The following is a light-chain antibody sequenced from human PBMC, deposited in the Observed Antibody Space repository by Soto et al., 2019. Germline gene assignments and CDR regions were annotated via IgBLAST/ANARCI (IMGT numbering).Light chain of an antibody. J-gene: IGLJ2*01. V-gene: IGLV2-14*01. CDR1: SSDVGGYDY. Sequence: QSALTQPASVSGSPGQSITISCTGTSSDVGGYDYVSWYQQYAGKAPKLTIYNVRNRPSGVSNRFSGSKSGNTASLTNSGLQPEEEADYFCSSYTNSGTVLFGGGTKLTVL. CDR2: NVR. CDR3: SSYTNSGTVL.